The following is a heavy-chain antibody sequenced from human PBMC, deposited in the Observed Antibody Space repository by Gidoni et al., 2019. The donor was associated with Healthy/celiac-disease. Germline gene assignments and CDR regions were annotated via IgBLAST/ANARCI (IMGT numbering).Heavy chain of an antibody. V-gene: IGHV4-39*01. J-gene: IGHJ2*01. D-gene: IGHD6-19*01. CDR1: GGSISSSSYY. CDR3: ATTRGYSTGWHGNEHWYFDL. Sequence: QVQLQESGPGLVKPSETLSLTCTVSGGSISSSSYYWGWIRQPPGKGLEWIGSIYYSGTTYYNLSLKSRVTISVDTSKNQFSLKLTSVTAADTAVYYCATTRGYSTGWHGNEHWYFDLWGRGTLVTVSS. CDR2: IYYSGTT.